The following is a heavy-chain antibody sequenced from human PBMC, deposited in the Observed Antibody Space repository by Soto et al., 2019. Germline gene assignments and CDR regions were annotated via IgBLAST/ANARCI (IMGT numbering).Heavy chain of an antibody. CDR3: ARGRYGDY. CDR2: ISAHNGNT. CDR1: GYAFTTYG. Sequence: QVHLVQSGAEVKKPGASVKVSCKGSGYAFTTYGITWVRQAPGQGLEWMAWISAHNGNTDYAQKLQGRVTVTRDTSTSTAYMELRSRRTGETAVYYCARGRYGDYWGQGALVTVSS. J-gene: IGHJ4*02. V-gene: IGHV1-18*01. D-gene: IGHD1-1*01.